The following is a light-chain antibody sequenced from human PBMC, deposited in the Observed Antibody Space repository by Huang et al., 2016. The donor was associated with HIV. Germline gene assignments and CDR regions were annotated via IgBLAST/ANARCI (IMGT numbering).Light chain of an antibody. Sequence: DIQMTQFPTSLSASVVYRVTITCRAVQAIDKYLNWYQQKSGRAPRLLIYGASNLQSGVPSRFSSRASGTPFSLTINSLQPDDSAIYYCQQSYRTPRTFGQGTNLEI. J-gene: IGKJ2*01. CDR1: QAIDKY. CDR2: GAS. CDR3: QQSYRTPRT. V-gene: IGKV1-39*01.